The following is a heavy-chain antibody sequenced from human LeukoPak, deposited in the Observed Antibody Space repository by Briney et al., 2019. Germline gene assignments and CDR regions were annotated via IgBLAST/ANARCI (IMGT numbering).Heavy chain of an antibody. V-gene: IGHV3-48*03. CDR3: ARGQWLAFDY. CDR1: GFTFSSYE. D-gene: IGHD6-19*01. Sequence: GGSLRLSCAASGFTFSSYEMNCVRHAPGKGLEWVSYISSSGSTIYYADSVKGRFTISRDNAKNSLYLQMNSLRDEDTAVYYCARGQWLAFDYWVQGTLVTVSS. CDR2: ISSSGSTI. J-gene: IGHJ4*02.